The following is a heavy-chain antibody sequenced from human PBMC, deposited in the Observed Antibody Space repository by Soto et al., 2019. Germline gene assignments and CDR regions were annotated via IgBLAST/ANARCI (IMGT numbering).Heavy chain of an antibody. J-gene: IGHJ3*02. Sequence: SETLSLTCAVYGGSFSGYYWTWIRQPPGTGLEWIGEINHSGSTNYNPSLKSRVTISVDTSKNQFSLNLTSATATDTAVYYCARDKNRNWYHAFDIWGQGTVVTVSS. CDR2: INHSGST. CDR1: GGSFSGYY. D-gene: IGHD1-7*01. CDR3: ARDKNRNWYHAFDI. V-gene: IGHV4-34*01.